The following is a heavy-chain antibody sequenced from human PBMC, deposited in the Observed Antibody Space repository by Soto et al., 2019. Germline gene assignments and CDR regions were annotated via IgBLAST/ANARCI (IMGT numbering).Heavy chain of an antibody. V-gene: IGHV4-59*01. Sequence: PSETMSLTCTVSGDSITSYNWNWLRQPPGKALEWIGYVYSSGSTNYNPSLKSRVTISVDTSRNQFSLKVNSVTAADTATYYCARRAVVAVTGSLDNWLDPWGQGILVTVSS. D-gene: IGHD2-21*01. CDR2: VYSSGST. J-gene: IGHJ5*02. CDR1: GDSITSYN. CDR3: ARRAVVAVTGSLDNWLDP.